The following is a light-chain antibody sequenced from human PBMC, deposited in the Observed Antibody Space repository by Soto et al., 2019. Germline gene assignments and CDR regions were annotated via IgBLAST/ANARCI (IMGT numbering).Light chain of an antibody. CDR3: QQRSNWRGT. CDR2: DAS. Sequence: EIVLTQSPVTLSLSPGERATLSCRASQSVSKYLAWYQQKPGQAPRLLIHDASNRAAGIPARFSGSGSGTDFTLTISSLEPEDFAVYYCQQRSNWRGTFGGGTKVESK. CDR1: QSVSKY. J-gene: IGKJ4*01. V-gene: IGKV3-11*01.